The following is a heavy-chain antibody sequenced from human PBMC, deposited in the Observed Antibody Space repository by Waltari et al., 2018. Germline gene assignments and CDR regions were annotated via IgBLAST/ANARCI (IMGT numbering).Heavy chain of an antibody. D-gene: IGHD2-15*01. J-gene: IGHJ6*02. CDR1: GGSISSSSYY. CDR3: AREYCSGGSCYSYYYYGMDV. CDR2: IYYSGST. Sequence: QLQLQESGPGLVKPSETLSLTCTVSGGSISSSSYYWGWIRQPPGKGLEWIGSIYYSGSTYYTPSLKSRVTISVDTSKNQFSLKLSSVTAADTAVYYCAREYCSGGSCYSYYYYGMDVWGQGTTVTVSS. V-gene: IGHV4-39*02.